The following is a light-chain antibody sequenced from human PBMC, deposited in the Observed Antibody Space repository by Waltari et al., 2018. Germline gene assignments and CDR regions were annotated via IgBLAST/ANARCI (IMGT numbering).Light chain of an antibody. CDR1: SSNIGAGHD. V-gene: IGLV1-40*02. CDR2: GNN. CDR3: QSFDTSLSHGVV. Sequence: QSILTQPPSVSGAPGQRVTISCTGSSSNIGAGHDVHWYQEFPGTGPKPLIYGNNNRPSGVPDRFSGSKSGTSASLTITGLQAEDEADYYCQSFDTSLSHGVVFGGGTKVTVL. J-gene: IGLJ3*02.